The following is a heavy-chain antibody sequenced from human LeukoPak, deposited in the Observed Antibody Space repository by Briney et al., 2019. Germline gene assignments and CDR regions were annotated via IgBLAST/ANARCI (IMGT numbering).Heavy chain of an antibody. V-gene: IGHV3-11*01. D-gene: IGHD5-24*01. CDR3: ARDLEGWLQSNGGGDY. Sequence: GGSLRLSCAASGFTFSDYYMSWIRQAPGKGLEWVSYISSSGSTIYYADSVKGRFTISRDNAKNSLYLQMNSLRAEDTAVYYCARDLEGWLQSNGGGDYWGQGTLVTVSS. J-gene: IGHJ4*02. CDR2: ISSSGSTI. CDR1: GFTFSDYY.